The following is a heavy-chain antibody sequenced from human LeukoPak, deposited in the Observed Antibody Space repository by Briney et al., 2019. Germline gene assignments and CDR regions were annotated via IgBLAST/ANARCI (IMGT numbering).Heavy chain of an antibody. D-gene: IGHD1-26*01. V-gene: IGHV3-48*03. Sequence: GGSLRLSCAASGLTFSSYEMNWVRQAPGKGLEWVSYISHSGTTAYYADSVKGRFTISRDNAKNSVYLQMNSLRAEDTAVYYCTRDREGRSYYVLAYWGQGTLVTVSS. J-gene: IGHJ4*02. CDR3: TRDREGRSYYVLAY. CDR2: ISHSGTTA. CDR1: GLTFSSYE.